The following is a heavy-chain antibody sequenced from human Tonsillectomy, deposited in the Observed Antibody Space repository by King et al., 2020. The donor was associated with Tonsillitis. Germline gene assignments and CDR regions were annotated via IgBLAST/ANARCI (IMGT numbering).Heavy chain of an antibody. Sequence: QLVQSGAEVKKPGASVKVSCKASGYTFTGYYIHWVRQAPGQGLEWMGWINPNSGGTDYAQKFQGRVTMTRDTFITTAYMDLSRLRSDDTALYYCARARGGSYLFAYWGQGTLVTVSS. CDR2: INPNSGGT. CDR3: ARARGGSYLFAY. V-gene: IGHV1-2*02. J-gene: IGHJ4*02. D-gene: IGHD1-26*01. CDR1: GYTFTGYY.